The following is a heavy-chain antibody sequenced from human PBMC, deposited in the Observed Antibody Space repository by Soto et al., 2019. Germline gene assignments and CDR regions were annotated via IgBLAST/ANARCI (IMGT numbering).Heavy chain of an antibody. J-gene: IGHJ6*02. CDR2: INPNSGGT. V-gene: IGHV1-2*02. Sequence: GASVKVSCKASGYTFTGYYMHWVRQAPGQGLEWMGWINPNSGGTNYAQKFQGRVTITADESTSTAYMELSSLRSEDTAVYYCARGERYYYYGMDVWGQGTTVTVSS. D-gene: IGHD1-1*01. CDR1: GYTFTGYY. CDR3: ARGERYYYYGMDV.